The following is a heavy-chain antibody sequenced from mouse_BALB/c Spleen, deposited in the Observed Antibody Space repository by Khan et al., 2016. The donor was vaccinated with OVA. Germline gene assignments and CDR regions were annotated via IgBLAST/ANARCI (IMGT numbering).Heavy chain of an antibody. V-gene: IGHV3-2*02. CDR1: GYSITSDYA. Sequence: EVQLVESGPGLVKHSQSLSLTCTVTGYSITSDYAWNWIRQFPGNKLEWMGYINYSGSTNYNPALKSRISITRDTSKNQFFLQLNSVTTADTATYYCARDGSRYNYAMDYWGQGTSVTVSS. J-gene: IGHJ4*01. CDR2: INYSGST. CDR3: ARDGSRYNYAMDY. D-gene: IGHD2-3*01.